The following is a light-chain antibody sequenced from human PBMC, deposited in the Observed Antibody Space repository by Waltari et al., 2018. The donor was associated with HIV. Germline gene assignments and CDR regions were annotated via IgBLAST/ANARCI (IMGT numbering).Light chain of an antibody. CDR1: SSDVGGYNY. V-gene: IGLV2-8*01. J-gene: IGLJ2*01. CDR3: SSHAGSKVV. Sequence: QSALTQPPSASGSPGQSVTLSCTGTSSDVGGYNYVSWHQQHPGKAPKLMIYDVIKRPSGVLDRFSGSKSGNAASRTVSGLQPEDEADYYCSSHAGSKVVFGGGTRLTVL. CDR2: DVI.